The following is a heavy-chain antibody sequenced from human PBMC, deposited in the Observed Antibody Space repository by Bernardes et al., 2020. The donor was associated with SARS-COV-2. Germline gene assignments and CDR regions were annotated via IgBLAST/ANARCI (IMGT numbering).Heavy chain of an antibody. CDR2: ISGSGIYT. CDR3: ARLAYDLLSLYGMDV. V-gene: IGHV3-23*01. CDR1: GFIFNNYG. Sequence: GGSLRLSCAASGFIFNNYGMSWVRLAPGKGLEWVSSISGSGIYTYFADSVKGRFTISRDNSKNTLYLQMNSLRADDTATYYCARLAYDLLSLYGMDVWGRGTTVTVSS. J-gene: IGHJ6*02. D-gene: IGHD2-2*01.